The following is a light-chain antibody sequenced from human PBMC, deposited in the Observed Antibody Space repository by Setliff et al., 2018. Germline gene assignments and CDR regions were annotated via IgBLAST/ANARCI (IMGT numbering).Light chain of an antibody. V-gene: IGLV2-8*01. CDR2: EVT. J-gene: IGLJ1*01. CDR1: SSVVGGYNY. Sequence: QSALTQPPSASGSPGQSVTISCTGTSSVVGGYNYVSWYQQHPGKAPKLMIYEVTKRLPGVPARFSGSNSGNTASLTVSGLQTEDEADYYCNAYTSGSTYVFGTGTKVTVL. CDR3: NAYTSGSTYV.